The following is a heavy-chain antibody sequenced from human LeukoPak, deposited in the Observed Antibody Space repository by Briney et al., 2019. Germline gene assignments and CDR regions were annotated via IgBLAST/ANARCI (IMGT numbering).Heavy chain of an antibody. V-gene: IGHV4-59*02. J-gene: IGHJ4*02. CDR2: VSYSGST. CDR3: ARGFYSYGSHYLDD. CDR1: GGYVSGFY. D-gene: IGHD5-18*01. Sequence: PSETLSLTCTVSGGYVSGFYWTWIRQPPGKGLEWIGYVSYSGSTNYSPSLKNRVTISLDTSNNQFSLRLNSVTTADTALYYCARGFYSYGSHYLDDWGQGTLVAVSS.